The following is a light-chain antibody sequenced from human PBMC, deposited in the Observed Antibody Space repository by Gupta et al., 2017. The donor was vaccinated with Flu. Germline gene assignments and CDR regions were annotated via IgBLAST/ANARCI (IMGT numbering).Light chain of an antibody. J-gene: IGKJ1*01. V-gene: IGKV1-27*01. CDR2: AAS. CDR1: QRISNY. Sequence: PSSLSASVGDRVTITCRASQRISNYLAWYQQKPGKVPKLLIYAASTLQSGVPSRFSGSGSGTDFTLTISSLQPEDVATYYCQKYNTAPWTFGQGTKVEIK. CDR3: QKYNTAPWT.